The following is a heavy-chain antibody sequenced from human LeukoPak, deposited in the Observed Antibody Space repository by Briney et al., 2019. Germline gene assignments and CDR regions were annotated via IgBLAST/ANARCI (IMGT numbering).Heavy chain of an antibody. J-gene: IGHJ4*02. CDR2: IRSKGHGGTT. D-gene: IGHD3-22*01. Sequence: PGRSLRLSCTASGFTFGEYGMSWVRQAPGKGLEWIGFIRSKGHGGTTEYAASVKGRFTISRDDSKSIAYLQLNSLKTEDTAVYYCTLTMIVVARSHFDYWGQGTLATVSS. CDR1: GFTFGEYG. CDR3: TLTMIVVARSHFDY. V-gene: IGHV3-49*04.